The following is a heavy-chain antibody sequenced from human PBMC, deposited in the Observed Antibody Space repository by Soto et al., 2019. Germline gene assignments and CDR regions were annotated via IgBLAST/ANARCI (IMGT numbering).Heavy chain of an antibody. CDR2: IKSKTDGGTT. Sequence: EVQLVESGGGLVKPGGSLRLSCAASGFTFSNAWMNWVRQAPGKGLEWVGRIKSKTDGGTTDYAAPVKGRFTISRDDSKNTLYLQMNSLKTEDTAVYYCTTPGRGIFWSGYYWGYYYGMDVWGQGTTVTVSS. CDR1: GFTFSNAW. V-gene: IGHV3-15*07. CDR3: TTPGRGIFWSGYYWGYYYGMDV. J-gene: IGHJ6*02. D-gene: IGHD3-3*01.